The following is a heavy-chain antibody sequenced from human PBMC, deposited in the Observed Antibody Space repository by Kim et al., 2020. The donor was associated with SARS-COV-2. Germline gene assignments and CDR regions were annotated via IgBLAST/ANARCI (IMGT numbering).Heavy chain of an antibody. V-gene: IGHV3-15*01. D-gene: IGHD3-10*01. Sequence: GGSLRLSCAASGFTFSNAWMSWVRQAPGKGLEWVGRIKSKTDGGTTDYAAPVKGRFTISRDDSKNTLYLQMNSLKTEDTAVYYCTTVLLWFGELYYYYYGMDVWGQGTTVTVSS. CDR1: GFTFSNAW. J-gene: IGHJ6*02. CDR2: IKSKTDGGTT. CDR3: TTVLLWFGELYYYYYGMDV.